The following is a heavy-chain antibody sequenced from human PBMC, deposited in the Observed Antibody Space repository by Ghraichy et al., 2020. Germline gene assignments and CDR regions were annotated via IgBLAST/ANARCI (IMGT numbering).Heavy chain of an antibody. CDR2: IKQDGSEK. J-gene: IGHJ3*02. Sequence: GGSLRLSCAASGFTFSSYWMSWVRQAPGKGLEWVANIKQDGSEKYYVDSVKGRFTISRDNAKNSLYLQMNSLRAEDTAVYYCARDPGYSSSWYQSLAFDIWGQGTMVTVSS. V-gene: IGHV3-7*03. CDR3: ARDPGYSSSWYQSLAFDI. CDR1: GFTFSSYW. D-gene: IGHD6-13*01.